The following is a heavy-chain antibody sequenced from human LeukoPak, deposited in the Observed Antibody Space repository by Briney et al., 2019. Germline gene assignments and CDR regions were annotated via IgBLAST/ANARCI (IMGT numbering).Heavy chain of an antibody. Sequence: ASVKVSCKVSGYTLTELSMHWVRQAPGKGLEWMGGFDPEDGETIHAQKFQGRVTMTEDTSTDTAYMELSSLRSEDTAVYYCATLTVTTYNFDYWGQGTLVTVSS. D-gene: IGHD4-17*01. J-gene: IGHJ4*02. CDR1: GYTLTELS. CDR2: FDPEDGET. CDR3: ATLTVTTYNFDY. V-gene: IGHV1-24*01.